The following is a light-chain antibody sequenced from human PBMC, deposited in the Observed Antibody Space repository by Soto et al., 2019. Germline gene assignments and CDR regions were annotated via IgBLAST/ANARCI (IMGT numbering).Light chain of an antibody. CDR3: QQYRSAST. J-gene: IGKJ2*02. V-gene: IGKV1-5*03. CDR2: KAS. Sequence: DIQMTQSPSTLSAFVGDRVTITCRASQSVSNWLAWYQQKQGKAPRLLISKASTLESGVPSRFSGSGSGTEFTLSISSLQPEDFATYYCQQYRSASTFGQGTKLEIK. CDR1: QSVSNW.